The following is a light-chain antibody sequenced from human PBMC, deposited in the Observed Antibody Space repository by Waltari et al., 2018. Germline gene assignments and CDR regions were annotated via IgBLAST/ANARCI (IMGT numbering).Light chain of an antibody. CDR3: YSAADKYWV. CDR1: VLSKKY. V-gene: IGLV3-27*01. Sequence: SYELTQPSSVSVSPGQTARITCSGDVLSKKYGRWLQQKPGQAPVVVIYKDSERTSGIPERFSGSSSGTTVTLTISGAQVEDEADYYCYSAADKYWVFGGGTKLTIL. J-gene: IGLJ3*02. CDR2: KDS.